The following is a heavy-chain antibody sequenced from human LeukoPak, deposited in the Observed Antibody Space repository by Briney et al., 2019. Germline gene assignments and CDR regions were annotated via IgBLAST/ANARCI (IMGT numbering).Heavy chain of an antibody. V-gene: IGHV3-64D*08. CDR2: ITTNGDT. CDR1: GFSVSSYA. D-gene: IGHD6-19*01. J-gene: IGHJ3*02. CDR3: VKSHTLAGARIDAFDM. Sequence: GGSLTLSCSASGFSVSSYAMHWVRQAPGKGLEYVSVITTNGDTYYADSVKGRFTISRDNSKTTLYLQMSSLRAEDTAVYYCVKSHTLAGARIDAFDMWGQGTMVTVSS.